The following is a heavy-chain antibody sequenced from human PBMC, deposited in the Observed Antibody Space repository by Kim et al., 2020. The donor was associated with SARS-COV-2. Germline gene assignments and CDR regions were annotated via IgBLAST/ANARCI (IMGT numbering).Heavy chain of an antibody. V-gene: IGHV3-9*01. Sequence: SVKGRFTISRDNAKNALYLQMNSLRAEDTALYYCAKDIGVVMATGRAFDIWGQGTMVTVSS. J-gene: IGHJ3*02. CDR3: AKDIGVVMATGRAFDI. D-gene: IGHD2-21*01.